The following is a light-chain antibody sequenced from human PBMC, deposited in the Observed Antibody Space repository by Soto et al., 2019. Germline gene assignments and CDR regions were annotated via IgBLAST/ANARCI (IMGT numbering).Light chain of an antibody. CDR1: QSVSSN. V-gene: IGKV3-15*01. J-gene: IGKJ1*01. CDR2: GAS. Sequence: EIVMTQSPATLSVSPGERATLSCRASQSVSSNIAWYQQKPGQAPRLLIYGASTRATGIPAMFSGSGSGTEFTLSISILQSEDFAVYHCQQYNHWPQTFGQGTKVEIK. CDR3: QQYNHWPQT.